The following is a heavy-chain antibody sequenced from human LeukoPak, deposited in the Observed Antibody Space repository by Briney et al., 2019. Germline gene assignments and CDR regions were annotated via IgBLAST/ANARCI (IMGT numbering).Heavy chain of an antibody. J-gene: IGHJ3*01. CDR3: VRVADDMWRGYSGDTFDV. CDR1: GDSIGDYY. D-gene: IGHD3-3*01. CDR2: IYSSGGT. V-gene: IGHV4-4*07. Sequence: LETLSLTCNVSGDSIGDYYWSWIRQPAGKGLEWIGRIYSSGGTNYNPSLKSRLTMSVDTSRNQFSLKLNSVTAADTAVYYCVRVADDMWRGYSGDTFDVWGQGRMVTVSS.